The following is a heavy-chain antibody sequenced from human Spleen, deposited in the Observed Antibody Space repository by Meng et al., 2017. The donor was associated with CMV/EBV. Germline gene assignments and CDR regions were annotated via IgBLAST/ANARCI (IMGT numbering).Heavy chain of an antibody. V-gene: IGHV3-30*02. CDR2: IRYDGSNK. J-gene: IGHJ4*02. CDR1: GFTFSDYG. D-gene: IGHD3-10*01. Sequence: GGSLRLSCTVSGFTFSDYGMHWVRQAPGKGLEWVAFIRYDGSNKYYVDSVKGRFAISRDNSKNTLYLQMNSLRTEDTAVYYCANWQGRFGDLLLGDYWGQGTLVTVSS. CDR3: ANWQGRFGDLLLGDY.